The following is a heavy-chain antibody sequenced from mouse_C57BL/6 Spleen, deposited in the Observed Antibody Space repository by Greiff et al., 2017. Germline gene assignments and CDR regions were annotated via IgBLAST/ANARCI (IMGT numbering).Heavy chain of an antibody. Sequence: QVQLQQPGAELVKPGASVKLSCKASGYTFTSYWMQWVKQRPGQGLEWIGEIDPSDSYTNYNQKFKGKATLTVETSSSTAYMQLSRLTSEDSAVYYWARSRGSAWYFDVWGTGTTVTVSS. CDR2: IDPSDSYT. V-gene: IGHV1-50*01. CDR1: GYTFTSYW. CDR3: ARSRGSAWYFDV. J-gene: IGHJ1*03. D-gene: IGHD1-1*01.